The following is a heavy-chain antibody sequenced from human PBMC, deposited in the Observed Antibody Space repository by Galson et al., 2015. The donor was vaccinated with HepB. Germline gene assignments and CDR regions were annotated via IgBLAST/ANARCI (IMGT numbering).Heavy chain of an antibody. CDR2: IYYSGST. CDR3: ARLDFWSGYPSYYMDV. V-gene: IGHV4-59*01. CDR1: GGSISSYY. Sequence: TLSLTCTVSGGSISSYYWSWIRQPPGKGLEWIGYIYYSGSTNYNPSLKSRVTITVDTSKNQFSLKLSSVTAAATAVYYCARLDFWSGYPSYYMDVWGKGTTVTVSS. D-gene: IGHD3-3*01. J-gene: IGHJ6*03.